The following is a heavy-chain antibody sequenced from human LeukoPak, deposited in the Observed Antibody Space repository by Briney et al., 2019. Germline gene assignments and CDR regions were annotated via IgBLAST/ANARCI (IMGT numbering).Heavy chain of an antibody. CDR2: MYTDGDT. V-gene: IGHV4-4*07. CDR1: GASISGYW. CDR3: ARRGEAYDFWIQTKDAFDI. Sequence: SETLSLTCDVSGASISGYWWSWIRQPAGKGLEWIGRMYTDGDTNYNPSLKSRVTISVDTSKNQFSLKLSSVTAADTAVYYCARRGEAYDFWIQTKDAFDIWGQGTMVTVSS. J-gene: IGHJ3*02. D-gene: IGHD3-3*01.